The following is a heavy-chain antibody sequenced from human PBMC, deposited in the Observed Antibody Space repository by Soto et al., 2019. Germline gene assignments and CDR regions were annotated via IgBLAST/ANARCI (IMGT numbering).Heavy chain of an antibody. CDR2: IDWDDDK. Sequence: XGPTLGIQAQTRTLTGTFAGCSLSTSGMRVSCIRRPPGKALEWLARIDWDDDKFYNTSLKTRLTISKDSSKNQVVLTMTNMDPVDTATYYCARMLHCSGGTCLVDYWGQGALVTVSS. CDR1: GCSLSTSGMR. J-gene: IGHJ4*02. CDR3: ARMLHCSGGTCLVDY. V-gene: IGHV2-70*04. D-gene: IGHD2-15*01.